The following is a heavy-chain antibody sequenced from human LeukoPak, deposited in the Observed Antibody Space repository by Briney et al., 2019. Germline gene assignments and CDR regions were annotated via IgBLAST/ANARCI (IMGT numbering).Heavy chain of an antibody. CDR3: AGGAGVYYYGMDV. V-gene: IGHV3-23*01. J-gene: IGHJ6*02. CDR1: GFTFSNYG. CDR2: ISGGGSAT. Sequence: GGSLRLSCAASGFTFSNYGLSWVRQAPGKGLEWVSAISGGGSATYYADSVKGRFAISRDNSKNTLFLQMNTLRADDTAVYYCAGGAGVYYYGMDVWGQGTSVTVSS.